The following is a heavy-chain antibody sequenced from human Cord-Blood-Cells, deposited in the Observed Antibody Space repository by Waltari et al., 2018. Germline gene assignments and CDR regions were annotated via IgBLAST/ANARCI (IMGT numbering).Heavy chain of an antibody. CDR3: ARAGITGTRWFDP. D-gene: IGHD1-7*01. Sequence: EVQLVESGGGLIQPGGSLRPSCAASGFTVSSTYISWVRPAPGKGLGWVSVIYSGGSTYYADSVKGRFTISRDNSKNTLYLQMNSLRAEDTAVYYCARAGITGTRWFDPWGQGTLVTVSS. CDR1: GFTVSSTY. V-gene: IGHV3-53*01. J-gene: IGHJ5*02. CDR2: IYSGGST.